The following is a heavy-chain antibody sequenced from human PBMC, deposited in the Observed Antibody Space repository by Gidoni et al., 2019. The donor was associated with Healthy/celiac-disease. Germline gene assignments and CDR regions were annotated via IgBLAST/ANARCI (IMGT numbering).Heavy chain of an antibody. Sequence: STYYNPSLKSRVTISVDTSKNQFSLKLSSVTAADTAVYYCARRLAAARFDYWGQGTLVTVSS. CDR3: ARRLAAARFDY. J-gene: IGHJ4*02. V-gene: IGHV4-39*01. D-gene: IGHD6-13*01. CDR2: ST.